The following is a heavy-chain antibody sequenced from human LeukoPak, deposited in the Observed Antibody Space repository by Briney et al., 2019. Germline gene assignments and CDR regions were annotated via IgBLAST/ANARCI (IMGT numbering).Heavy chain of an antibody. D-gene: IGHD3-9*01. CDR2: ILGSGGST. Sequence: GGSLRLSCAASGFTFSNYAMSWVRQAPGKGLEWVSAILGSGGSTYYADSVKGRFTVSRDNSKSTLYLQMNSLRAEDTALYYCAKWGDSDVLPGYYVPDYWGQGTLVTVSS. J-gene: IGHJ4*02. CDR1: GFTFSNYA. V-gene: IGHV3-23*01. CDR3: AKWGDSDVLPGYYVPDY.